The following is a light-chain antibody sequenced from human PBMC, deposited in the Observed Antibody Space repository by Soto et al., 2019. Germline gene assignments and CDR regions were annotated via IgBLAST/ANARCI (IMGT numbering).Light chain of an antibody. CDR2: AAS. V-gene: IGKV1-39*01. CDR1: QSISSY. J-gene: IGKJ5*01. CDR3: QQRYSTPIA. Sequence: DIQMTQSPSSLSASVGDRVTITCRASQSISSYLNWYQQKPGKAPKLLIYAASSLQSGVPSRFSGRGSGTDFTLTISSLQPEDFATYYCQQRYSTPIAFGQGTRREIK.